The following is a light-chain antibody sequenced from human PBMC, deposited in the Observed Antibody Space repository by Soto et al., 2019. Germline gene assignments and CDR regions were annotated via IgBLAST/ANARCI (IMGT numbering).Light chain of an antibody. V-gene: IGLV3-1*01. J-gene: IGLJ2*01. Sequence: SYELTQPPSVSVSPGQTASITCSGDKLGDRYACWYQQKPGQSPVMVIYQDRKRPSGTPERFSGSNSGNTATLTISGTQAMDEADYYCQAWDSSTVVFGGGTKVTVL. CDR2: QDR. CDR1: KLGDRY. CDR3: QAWDSSTVV.